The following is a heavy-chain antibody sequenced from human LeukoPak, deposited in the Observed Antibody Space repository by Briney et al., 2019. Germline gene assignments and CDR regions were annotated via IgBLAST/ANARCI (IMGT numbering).Heavy chain of an antibody. CDR1: GFTFSSYG. CDR3: AKPSKWELLRAAFDI. D-gene: IGHD1-26*01. Sequence: GGSLRLSCAASGFTFSSYGMHWVRQAPGKGLEWVSAISGSGGSTYYADSVKGRFTISRDNSKNTLYLQMNSLRAEDTAVYYRAKPSKWELLRAAFDIWGQGTMVTVSS. CDR2: ISGSGGST. J-gene: IGHJ3*02. V-gene: IGHV3-23*01.